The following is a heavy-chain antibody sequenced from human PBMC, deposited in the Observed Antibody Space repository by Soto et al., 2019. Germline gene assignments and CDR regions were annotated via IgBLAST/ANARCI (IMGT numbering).Heavy chain of an antibody. CDR2: INPNSGGT. D-gene: IGHD6-13*01. J-gene: IGHJ6*01. CDR1: GYTFTGYY. V-gene: IGHV1-2*02. Sequence: ASVRVSCKASGYTFTGYYMHWVRQAPGQGLEWMGWINPNSGGTNYAQKFQGRVTMTRDTSISTAYMELSRLRSDDTAVYYCATNSAAGIKYYYHGMDVLGQGTTVTVSS. CDR3: ATNSAAGIKYYYHGMDV.